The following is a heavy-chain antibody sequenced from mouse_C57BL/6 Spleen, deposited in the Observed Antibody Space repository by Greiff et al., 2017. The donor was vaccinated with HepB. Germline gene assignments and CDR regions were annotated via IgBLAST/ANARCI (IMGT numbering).Heavy chain of an antibody. CDR2: IYPGNSDT. J-gene: IGHJ1*03. Sequence: EVNLVESGTVLARPGASVKMSCKTSGYTFTSYWMHWVKQRPGQGLEWIGAIYPGNSDTSYNQKFKGKAKLTAVTSASTAYMELGSLTNEDSAVYYCTKPFYGSSYWYFDVWGTGTTVTVSS. D-gene: IGHD1-1*01. CDR3: TKPFYGSSYWYFDV. CDR1: GYTFTSYW. V-gene: IGHV1-5*01.